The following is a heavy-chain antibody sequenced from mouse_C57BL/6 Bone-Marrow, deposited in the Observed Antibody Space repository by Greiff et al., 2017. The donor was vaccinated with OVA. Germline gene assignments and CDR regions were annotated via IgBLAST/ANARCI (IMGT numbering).Heavy chain of an antibody. CDR3: ARHQDGGSYFDY. J-gene: IGHJ2*01. V-gene: IGHV5-15*01. CDR1: GFTFSDYG. CDR2: ISNLAYSI. Sequence: EVKLVESGGGLVQPGGSLKLSCAASGFTFSDYGMAWVRQAPRKGPEWVAFISNLAYSIYYADTVTGRFTISRENAKNTLYLEMSSLRSEDTAMYYCARHQDGGSYFDYWGQGTTLTVSS. D-gene: IGHD3-2*02.